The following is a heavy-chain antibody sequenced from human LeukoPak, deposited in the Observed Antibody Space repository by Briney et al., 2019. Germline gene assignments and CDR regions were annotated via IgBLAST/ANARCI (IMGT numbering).Heavy chain of an antibody. CDR3: ANDLDY. CDR2: ISGSTNGT. Sequence: GGSLRLSCAASGITFSSYAMTWVRQAPGKGLEWVSTISGSTNGTYYADSVKGRFTISRDNSKNTLYLQLNSLRAEDTAVYYCANDLDYWGQGTLVTVSS. J-gene: IGHJ4*02. V-gene: IGHV3-23*01. CDR1: GITFSSYA.